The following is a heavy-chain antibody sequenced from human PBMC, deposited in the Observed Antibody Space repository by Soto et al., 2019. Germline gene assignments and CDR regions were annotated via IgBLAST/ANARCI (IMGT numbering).Heavy chain of an antibody. V-gene: IGHV3-7*04. CDR1: GFTFSSYW. J-gene: IGHJ3*02. CDR2: VKQDGTEK. Sequence: GGSLRLSCAASGFTFSSYWMSWVRQAPGKGLEWVANVKQDGTEKWYVDSVKGRFTISRDNAKNSLYLQMNSLRAEDMAVYYCARGDYYDSSGPFSDAFDIWGQGTMVTVSS. CDR3: ARGDYYDSSGPFSDAFDI. D-gene: IGHD3-22*01.